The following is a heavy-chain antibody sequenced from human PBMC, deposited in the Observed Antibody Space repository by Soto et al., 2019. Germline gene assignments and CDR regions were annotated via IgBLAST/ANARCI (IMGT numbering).Heavy chain of an antibody. CDR1: GFTFSSYG. D-gene: IGHD6-13*01. J-gene: IGHJ5*02. V-gene: IGHV3-33*01. CDR2: IWYDGSNK. CDR3: AREIAAAGTGWFDP. Sequence: SGGSLRLSCAASGFTFSSYGMHWVRQAPGKGLEWVAVIWYDGSNKYYADSVKGRFTISRDNSKNTLYLQMNSLRAEDTAVYYCAREIAAAGTGWFDPWGQGTLVTVSS.